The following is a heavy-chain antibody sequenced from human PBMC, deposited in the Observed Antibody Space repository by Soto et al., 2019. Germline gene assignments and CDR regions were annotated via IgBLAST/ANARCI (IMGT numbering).Heavy chain of an antibody. D-gene: IGHD4-17*01. V-gene: IGHV3-30*18. CDR1: GFTFSSYG. CDR2: ISYDGSNK. CDR3: AKPLYGEDNWFDP. J-gene: IGHJ5*02. Sequence: AAGSLRLSCAASGFTFSSYGMHWVRQAPGKGLEWVAVISYDGSNKYYADSVKGRFTISRDNSKNTLYLQMNSLRAEDTAVYYCAKPLYGEDNWFDPWGQGTLVTVSS.